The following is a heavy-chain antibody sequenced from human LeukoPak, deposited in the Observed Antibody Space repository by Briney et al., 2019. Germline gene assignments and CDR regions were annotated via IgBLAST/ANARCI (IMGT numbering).Heavy chain of an antibody. CDR1: GFTFSIYA. CDR3: AKVDFYDTSGYYGPTFLDY. Sequence: GGSLRLSCAASGFTFSIYAMSWVRQAPGKGLEWVSAISGSGGSTYYTDSVKGRFTISRGNSKNTLYLQMNSLRAEDTAVYYCAKVDFYDTSGYYGPTFLDYWGQGTLVTVSS. J-gene: IGHJ4*02. D-gene: IGHD3-22*01. CDR2: ISGSGGST. V-gene: IGHV3-23*01.